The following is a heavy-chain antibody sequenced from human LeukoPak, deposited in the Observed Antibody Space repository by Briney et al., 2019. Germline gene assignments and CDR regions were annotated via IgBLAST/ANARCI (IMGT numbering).Heavy chain of an antibody. CDR1: GLTFSNYA. D-gene: IGHD3-10*01. V-gene: IGHV3-30*09. Sequence: GGSLRLSCAASGLTFSNYAVHWVRQAPGRGLEWVAVISYDGNTKYYADSVKGRFAISRDNSKNTLYLQMNSLRAEDTAVYYCARDRTTFMVRGATKVNWFDPWGQGTLVTVSS. CDR3: ARDRTTFMVRGATKVNWFDP. J-gene: IGHJ5*02. CDR2: ISYDGNTK.